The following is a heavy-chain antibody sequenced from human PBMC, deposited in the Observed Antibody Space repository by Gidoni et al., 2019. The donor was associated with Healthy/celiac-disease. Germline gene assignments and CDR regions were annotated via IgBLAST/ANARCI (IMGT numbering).Heavy chain of an antibody. J-gene: IGHJ6*02. CDR2: ISYDGSNK. Sequence: KGLEWVAVISYDGSNKYYADSVKGRFTISRDNSKNTLYLQMNSLRAEDTAVYYCARGLYYYGMDVWGQGTTVTVSS. V-gene: IGHV3-30*04. CDR3: ARGLYYYGMDV.